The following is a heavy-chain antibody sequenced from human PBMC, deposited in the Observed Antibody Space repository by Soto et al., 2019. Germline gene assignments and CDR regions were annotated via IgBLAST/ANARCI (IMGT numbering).Heavy chain of an antibody. Sequence: QVQLVQSGAEVKKPGASVKDSCKASGYTFTSYAMHWVRQAPGQRLEWMGWINAGNGNTKYSQKFQGRVTITRDTSASTAYMELSSLRSEDTAVYYCARAGLGYCSSTSCPYYFDYWGQGTLVTVSS. CDR1: GYTFTSYA. D-gene: IGHD2-2*01. CDR3: ARAGLGYCSSTSCPYYFDY. V-gene: IGHV1-3*01. J-gene: IGHJ4*02. CDR2: INAGNGNT.